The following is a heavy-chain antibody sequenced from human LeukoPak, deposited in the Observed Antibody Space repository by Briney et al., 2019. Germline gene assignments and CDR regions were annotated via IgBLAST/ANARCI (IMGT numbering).Heavy chain of an antibody. J-gene: IGHJ4*02. D-gene: IGHD6-6*01. CDR3: ARKSAARKTSEFDY. V-gene: IGHV1-2*02. CDR1: GYTFSGYY. Sequence: GASVKVSCKASGYTFSGYYMNWVRQAPGQGLEWMGWINPNSGGTKYAQKFQGRVTMTGDTSISTAYMELSSLISDDTAVYYCARKSAARKTSEFDYWGQGTLVTVSS. CDR2: INPNSGGT.